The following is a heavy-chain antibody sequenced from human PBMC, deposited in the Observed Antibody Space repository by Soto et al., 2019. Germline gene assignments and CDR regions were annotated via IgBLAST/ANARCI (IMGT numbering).Heavy chain of an antibody. J-gene: IGHJ4*02. CDR3: ARFTGIAAAGIDY. V-gene: IGHV4-59*01. D-gene: IGHD6-13*01. CDR1: GGSISSYY. CDR2: IYYSGST. Sequence: PSETLSLTCTVSGGSISSYYWSWIRQPPGKGLEWIGYIYYSGSTNYNPSLKSRVTISVDTSKNQFSLKLSSVTAADTAVYYCARFTGIAAAGIDYWGQGTLVTVS.